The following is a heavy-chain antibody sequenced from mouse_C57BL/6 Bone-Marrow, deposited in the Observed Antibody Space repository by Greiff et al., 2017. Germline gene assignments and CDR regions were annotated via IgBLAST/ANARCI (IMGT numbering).Heavy chain of an antibody. Sequence: QVHVKQSGAELVRPGSSVKLSCKASGYTFTSYWMDWVKQRPGQGLEWIGNIYPSDSETHYNQKFKDKATLTVDKSSSTAYMQLSSLTSEDSAVYYCARSLLRYHYYAMDYWGQGTSVTVSS. CDR3: ARSLLRYHYYAMDY. CDR2: IYPSDSET. J-gene: IGHJ4*01. V-gene: IGHV1-61*01. D-gene: IGHD1-1*01. CDR1: GYTFTSYW.